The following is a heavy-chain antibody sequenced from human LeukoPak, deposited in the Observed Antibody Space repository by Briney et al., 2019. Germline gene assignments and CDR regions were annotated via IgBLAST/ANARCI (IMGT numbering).Heavy chain of an antibody. V-gene: IGHV4-34*01. CDR1: CGSFSGYY. D-gene: IGHD2-2*01. Sequence: SETLSLTCAVYCGSFSGYYWSWIRQPPGKGLEWIAEINHSGSTNYNPSLKSRVTISVDTSKNQFSLKLSSVTAADTAVYYCARGRGRPRHPIVVVPAASYYYYYGMDVWGQGTTVTVSS. CDR3: ARGRGRPRHPIVVVPAASYYYYYGMDV. J-gene: IGHJ6*02. CDR2: INHSGST.